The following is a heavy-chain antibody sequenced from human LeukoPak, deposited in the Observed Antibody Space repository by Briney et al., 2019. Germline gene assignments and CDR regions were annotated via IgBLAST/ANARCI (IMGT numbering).Heavy chain of an antibody. Sequence: GGSLRLSCAASGFTFNSYAMSWVRQAPGKGLEWVSAISGSGGSTYYADSVKGRFTISRDNSKNTLYLQMNSLRAEDTAVYYCAKDIDGVVISNLFDYWGQGTLVTVSS. CDR2: ISGSGGST. J-gene: IGHJ4*02. CDR3: AKDIDGVVISNLFDY. V-gene: IGHV3-23*01. D-gene: IGHD3-3*01. CDR1: GFTFNSYA.